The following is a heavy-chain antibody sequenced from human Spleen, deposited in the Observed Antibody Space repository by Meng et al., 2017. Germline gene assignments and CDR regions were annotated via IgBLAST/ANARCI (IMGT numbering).Heavy chain of an antibody. CDR3: VRSSGWVRTGFDP. J-gene: IGHJ5*02. V-gene: IGHV4-39*01. CDR1: GGAISSSSDY. CDR2: IGHSGTT. D-gene: IGHD6-19*01. Sequence: QLQLQESGPGQVKPSETLSLTCTVSGGAISSSSDYWGWIRQPPGKGLEWIGSIGHSGTTYYTPSLRRRVTVSIDTSKNQFSLEVTSVTAADTAVYYCVRSSGWVRTGFDPWGQGTLVTVSS.